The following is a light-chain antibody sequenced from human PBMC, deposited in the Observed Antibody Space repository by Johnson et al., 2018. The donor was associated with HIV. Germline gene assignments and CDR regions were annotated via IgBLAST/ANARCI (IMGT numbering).Light chain of an antibody. V-gene: IGLV1-51*01. CDR1: SSHIGNNY. CDR3: GTWDSSLSVHYV. J-gene: IGLJ1*01. CDR2: DNN. Sequence: SVLTQPPSVSAAPGQKVTISCSGSSSHIGNNYVSWYQQLPGTAPKLLIYDNNKRPSGIPDRFSGSKSGTSATLGITGLQTGDEADYYCGTWDSSLSVHYVFGTGTKVTVL.